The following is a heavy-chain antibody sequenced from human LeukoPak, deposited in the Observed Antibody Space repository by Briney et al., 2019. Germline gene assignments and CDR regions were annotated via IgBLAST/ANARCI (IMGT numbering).Heavy chain of an antibody. CDR3: ARVEAAAVDY. J-gene: IGHJ4*02. V-gene: IGHV4-59*01. D-gene: IGHD6-13*01. CDR2: IYYSGST. Sequence: SETLSLTCTVSGGSISGYYWSWIRQPPGKGLEWIGYIYYSGSTNYNPSLKSRVTISVDTSKNQFSLKLSSVTAADTAVYYCARVEAAAVDYWGQGTLVTVSS. CDR1: GGSISGYY.